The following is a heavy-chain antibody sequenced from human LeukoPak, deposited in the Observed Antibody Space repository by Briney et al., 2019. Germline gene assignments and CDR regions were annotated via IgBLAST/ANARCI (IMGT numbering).Heavy chain of an antibody. CDR1: GGSISSGGYY. CDR2: IYYSGST. D-gene: IGHD3-3*01. V-gene: IGHV4-31*03. CDR3: ARGASITIFGVVEFYGMDV. J-gene: IGHJ6*02. Sequence: PSETLSLTCTVSGGSISSGGYYWSWIRQHPGKGLEWIGYIYYSGSTYYNPSLKSRVTISVDTSKNQFSLKLSSVTAADTAVYYCARGASITIFGVVEFYGMDVWGQGTTVTVSS.